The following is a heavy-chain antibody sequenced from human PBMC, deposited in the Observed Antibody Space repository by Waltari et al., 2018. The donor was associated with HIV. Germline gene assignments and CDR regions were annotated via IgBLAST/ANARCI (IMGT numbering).Heavy chain of an antibody. CDR3: AKLRPEAMDGNSDAFDI. D-gene: IGHD6-19*01. Sequence: EVQLVQSGAEAKKPGESLKISCKGSGYRFSTYWVGWVRQMPGKGLEWMGIIFPGDSETRYSPSFQGQVTMSVDKSISTAYLQWSSLKASDTAMYYCAKLRPEAMDGNSDAFDIWGQGTMVTVS. J-gene: IGHJ3*02. CDR1: GYRFSTYW. V-gene: IGHV5-51*01. CDR2: IFPGDSET.